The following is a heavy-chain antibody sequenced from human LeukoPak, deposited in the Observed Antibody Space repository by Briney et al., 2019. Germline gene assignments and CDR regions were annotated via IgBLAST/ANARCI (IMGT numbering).Heavy chain of an antibody. CDR3: AKDIGGYDSSGYYPDY. J-gene: IGHJ4*02. CDR1: GFTFSTYS. V-gene: IGHV3-43*02. CDR2: ISGDGGST. D-gene: IGHD3-22*01. Sequence: PGGSLRLSCAASGFTFSTYSMNWVRQAPGKGLEWVSLISGDGGSTYYADSVKGRFTISRDNSKNSLYLQMNSLRTEDTAVYYCAKDIGGYDSSGYYPDYWGQGTLVTVSS.